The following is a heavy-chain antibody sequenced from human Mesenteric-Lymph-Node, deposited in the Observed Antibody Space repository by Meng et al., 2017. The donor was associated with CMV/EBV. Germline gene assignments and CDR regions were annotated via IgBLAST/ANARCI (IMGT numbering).Heavy chain of an antibody. CDR3: ARTQRKPGYSSSWDNDY. J-gene: IGHJ4*02. V-gene: IGHV3-21*01. CDR1: GFTFSSYS. Sequence: GGSLRLSCAASGFTFSSYSMNWVRQAPGKGLEWVSSISSSSSYIYYADSVKGRFTISRDNAKNSLYLQMNSLRAEDTAVYYCARTQRKPGYSSSWDNDYWGQGTLVTVSS. D-gene: IGHD6-13*01. CDR2: ISSSSSYI.